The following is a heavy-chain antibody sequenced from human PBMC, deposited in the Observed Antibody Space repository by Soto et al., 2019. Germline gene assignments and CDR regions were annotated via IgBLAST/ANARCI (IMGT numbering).Heavy chain of an antibody. V-gene: IGHV3-9*01. CDR2: VSWTNISF. J-gene: IGHJ4*01. Sequence: GGSLRLSCAASGFTFGDYAMHWVRQVPGRGLEWVSGVSWTNISFGYADSVKGRFTISRDNAKNSLYLQMNSLRREDTAFYYCAKDRNTAMVTGDFDYWGHGTLVTVSS. D-gene: IGHD5-18*01. CDR1: GFTFGDYA. CDR3: AKDRNTAMVTGDFDY.